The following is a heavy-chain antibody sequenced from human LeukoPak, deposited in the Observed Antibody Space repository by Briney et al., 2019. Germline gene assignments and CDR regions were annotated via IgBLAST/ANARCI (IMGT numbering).Heavy chain of an antibody. CDR2: IIPIFGTA. V-gene: IGHV1-69*05. J-gene: IGHJ4*02. CDR1: GGTFSSYA. Sequence: SVKVSCKASGGTFSSYAISWVRQAPGQGLEWMGGIIPIFGTANYAQKFQGRVTITTDESTSTAYMELSSLRSEDTAVYYCAAGMYGSGSYQNYWGQGTLVTVSS. CDR3: AAGMYGSGSYQNY. D-gene: IGHD3-10*01.